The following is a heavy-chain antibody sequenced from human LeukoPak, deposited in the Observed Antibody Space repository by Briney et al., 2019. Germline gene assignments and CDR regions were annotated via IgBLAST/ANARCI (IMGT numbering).Heavy chain of an antibody. CDR3: ARYSSAFDV. CDR2: INPNSGGT. V-gene: IGHV1-2*02. D-gene: IGHD4-11*01. Sequence: ASVKVSCKASGYTFTGYYMHWVRQAPGQGLEWMGWINPNSGGTNSAQKFQGRVTMTTDTSITTAYMDLNRLTSDDTAVYYCARYSSAFDVWGQGTMVTVSS. J-gene: IGHJ3*01. CDR1: GYTFTGYY.